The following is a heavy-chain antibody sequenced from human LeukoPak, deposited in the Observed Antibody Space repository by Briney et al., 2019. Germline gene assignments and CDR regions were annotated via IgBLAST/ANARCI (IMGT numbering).Heavy chain of an antibody. CDR1: GFTFSDYY. D-gene: IGHD3-22*01. Sequence: GGSLRLSCAASGFTFSDYYMSWIRQAPGKGLEWVSYISSSGSTIYYADSVKGRFTISRDNAKNSLYLQMNSLRAEDTALYYCAKDMGPDDSSGYPFDYWGQGTLVTVSS. V-gene: IGHV3-11*01. J-gene: IGHJ4*02. CDR2: ISSSGSTI. CDR3: AKDMGPDDSSGYPFDY.